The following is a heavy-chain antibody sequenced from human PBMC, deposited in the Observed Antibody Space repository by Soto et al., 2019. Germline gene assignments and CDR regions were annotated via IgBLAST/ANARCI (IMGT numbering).Heavy chain of an antibody. CDR2: ICAYNGNT. V-gene: IGHV1-18*01. Sequence: GASVKVSCKASGYTFTSYGISWVRQAPGQGLEWMGWICAYNGNTNYARKLQGRVTMTTDPSTSTAYMELRSLRSDDTAVYYCAIYSGYDDSDYWGQGTLVTVSS. J-gene: IGHJ4*02. CDR1: GYTFTSYG. D-gene: IGHD5-12*01. CDR3: AIYSGYDDSDY.